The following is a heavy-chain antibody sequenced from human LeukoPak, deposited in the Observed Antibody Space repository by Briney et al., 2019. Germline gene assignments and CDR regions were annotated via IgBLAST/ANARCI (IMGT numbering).Heavy chain of an antibody. V-gene: IGHV1-69*05. J-gene: IGHJ6*03. Sequence: GASVKVSCKASGGTFSSHAISWVRQAPGQGLEWLGGIIPMFGAVTYAEAFQGRVTVTTDESTSTAYMDLSSLTSDDTAVYYCARGLLVAASPADVPGIDYFYYMDVWGKGTAVTVSS. CDR2: IIPMFGAV. CDR3: ARGLLVAASPADVPGIDYFYYMDV. CDR1: GGTFSSHA. D-gene: IGHD2-15*01.